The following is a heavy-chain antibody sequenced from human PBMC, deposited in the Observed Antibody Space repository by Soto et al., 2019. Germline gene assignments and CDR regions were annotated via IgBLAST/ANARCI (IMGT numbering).Heavy chain of an antibody. D-gene: IGHD6-6*01. CDR2: MWYDGSNK. V-gene: IGHV3-33*01. CDR3: ARDGQYSSSYGMDV. J-gene: IGHJ6*02. Sequence: GGSLRLSCAASGFTFSGYGMHWVRQAPGKGLEWVAVMWYDGSNKYYADSVKGRFTISRDNSKNTLYLQMNSLRAEDTAVYYCARDGQYSSSYGMDVWGQGTTVTVSS. CDR1: GFTFSGYG.